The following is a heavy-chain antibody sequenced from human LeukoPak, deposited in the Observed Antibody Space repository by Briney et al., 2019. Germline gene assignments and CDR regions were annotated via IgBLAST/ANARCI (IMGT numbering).Heavy chain of an antibody. CDR3: AKGSYDYVWGAYRVSWFDS. CDR1: GYAFNNFG. D-gene: IGHD3-16*01. V-gene: IGHV1-18*01. Sequence: ASVKVSCKASGYAFNNFGITWVRQAPGQGLELMGWISVYNGDTKYAPKFQDRVTMTADKSTSTAYMELRSLRSDDRAVYYCAKGSYDYVWGAYRVSWFDSWGQGTLVTVS. J-gene: IGHJ5*01. CDR2: ISVYNGDT.